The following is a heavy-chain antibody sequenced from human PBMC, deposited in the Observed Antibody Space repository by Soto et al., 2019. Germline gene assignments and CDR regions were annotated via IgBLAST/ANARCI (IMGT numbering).Heavy chain of an antibody. Sequence: GGSLRLSCAASGFTFSSYAMSWVRQAPGKGLEWVSDISGRGGSTYYADSVKGRFTISRDNSKNTLYLQMNSLRAEDTAVYYCAKDTATVPGPFDYWGPGTLVTVSS. CDR1: GFTFSSYA. D-gene: IGHD5-18*01. CDR3: AKDTATVPGPFDY. CDR2: ISGRGGST. J-gene: IGHJ4*02. V-gene: IGHV3-23*01.